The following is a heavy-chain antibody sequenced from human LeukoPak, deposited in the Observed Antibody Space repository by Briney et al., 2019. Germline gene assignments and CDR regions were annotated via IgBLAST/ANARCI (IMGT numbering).Heavy chain of an antibody. CDR2: SSGSGDST. D-gene: IGHD5-12*01. CDR1: GFTFSNYA. Sequence: GGSLRLSCAASGFTFSNYAMNWVRQAPGKGLEWVSSSSGSGDSTFYADSVKGRFTISRDNSKNTLYLQMNSLRAEDTAVYYCAKTRGYSGYDCSDYWGQGTLVTVSA. V-gene: IGHV3-23*01. CDR3: AKTRGYSGYDCSDY. J-gene: IGHJ4*02.